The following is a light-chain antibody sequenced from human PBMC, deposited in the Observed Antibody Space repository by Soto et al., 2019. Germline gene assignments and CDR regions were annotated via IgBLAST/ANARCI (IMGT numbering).Light chain of an antibody. Sequence: QSVLTQPASVSGSPGQSITISCTGTSSDVGTRNFVSWYQQHPGKAPKLMIYQVTNRPSGVSNRFSGSKSGNTASLTISGLQAEDEADYYCSSYTDSTNYVFGTGTKVTDL. CDR2: QVT. CDR1: SSDVGTRNF. J-gene: IGLJ1*01. CDR3: SSYTDSTNYV. V-gene: IGLV2-14*01.